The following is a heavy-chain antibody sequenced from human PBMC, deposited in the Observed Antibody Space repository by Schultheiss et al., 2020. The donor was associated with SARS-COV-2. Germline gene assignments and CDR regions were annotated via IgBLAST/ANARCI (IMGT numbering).Heavy chain of an antibody. Sequence: SVKVSCKASGGTFSSYAISWVRQAPGQGLEWMGGIIPIFGTANYAQKFQGRVTITADESTSTAYMELSSLRSEDTAVYYCARSRDGQPRDRFDPWGQGTLVTVSS. J-gene: IGHJ5*02. CDR2: IIPIFGTA. D-gene: IGHD5-24*01. CDR3: ARSRDGQPRDRFDP. CDR1: GGTFSSYA. V-gene: IGHV1-69*13.